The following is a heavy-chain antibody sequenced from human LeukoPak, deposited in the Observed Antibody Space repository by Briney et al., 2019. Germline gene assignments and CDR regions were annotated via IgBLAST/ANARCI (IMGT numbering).Heavy chain of an antibody. CDR3: AKDFRGYGRMIDY. V-gene: IGHV3-23*01. Sequence: GGSLRLSCAASGFTFSGYAMSWVRQAPGKGLEWVSVISDSGGSVYYADSVKRRFTIFRDNSKNTVDLQMNSLRVEDTAVYYCAKDFRGYGRMIDYWGQGTLVTVSS. J-gene: IGHJ4*02. D-gene: IGHD5-18*01. CDR1: GFTFSGYA. CDR2: ISDSGGSV.